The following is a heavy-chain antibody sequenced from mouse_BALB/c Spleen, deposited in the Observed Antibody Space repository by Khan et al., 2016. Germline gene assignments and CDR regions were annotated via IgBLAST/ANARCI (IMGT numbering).Heavy chain of an antibody. D-gene: IGHD1-1*02. Sequence: QVQLQQSGPELKKPGETVRISCKASGYTFTTAGMQWVQKMPGKGLKWIGWINTHSGVPKYAEDFKGRFAFSLETSASTAYLQISNLKNEDTATYFRARSGNYFDYWGQGTTLTVSS. V-gene: IGHV9-4*02. J-gene: IGHJ2*01. CDR1: GYTFTTAG. CDR3: ARSGNYFDY. CDR2: INTHSGVP.